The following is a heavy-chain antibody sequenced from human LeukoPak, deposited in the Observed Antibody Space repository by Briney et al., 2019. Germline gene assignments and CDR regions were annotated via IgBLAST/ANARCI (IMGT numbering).Heavy chain of an antibody. CDR2: INHSGST. CDR3: ARGQGTVTTH. Sequence: SETLSLTCAVYGGSFSGYYWGWIRQPPGKGLEWIGEINHSGSTNYNPSLKSRVTISVDTSKNQFSLNLSSVTAADTAVYYCARGQGTVTTHWGQGTLVTVSS. D-gene: IGHD4-17*01. J-gene: IGHJ4*02. CDR1: GGSFSGYY. V-gene: IGHV4-34*01.